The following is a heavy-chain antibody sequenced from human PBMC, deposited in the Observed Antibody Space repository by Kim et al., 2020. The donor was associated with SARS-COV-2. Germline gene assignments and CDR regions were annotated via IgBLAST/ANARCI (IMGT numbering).Heavy chain of an antibody. CDR1: GGSISSSSYC. CDR2: IYYSGST. Sequence: SETLSLTCTVSGGSISSSSYCWGWIRQPPGKGLEWIGSIYYSGSTYYNPSLKSRVTISVDTSKNQFSLKLSSVTASDTAVYYCARDVQVPLYYYYYGMDVWGQGTTVTVSS. D-gene: IGHD1-1*01. J-gene: IGHJ6*02. V-gene: IGHV4-39*07. CDR3: ARDVQVPLYYYYYGMDV.